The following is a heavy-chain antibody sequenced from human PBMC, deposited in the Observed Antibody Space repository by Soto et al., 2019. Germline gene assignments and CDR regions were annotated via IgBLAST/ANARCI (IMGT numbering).Heavy chain of an antibody. CDR3: ARHQLGYLTWEPDYFDY. D-gene: IGHD7-27*01. CDR2: IYYSGST. Sequence: QLQLQESGPGLVKPSETLSLTCTVSGGSISSSSYYWGWIRQPPGKGLEWIGSIYYSGSTYYNPSLKSRVTISVDTSKNQFSLKLSSVTAADTAVYYCARHQLGYLTWEPDYFDYWGQGTLVTVSS. V-gene: IGHV4-39*01. J-gene: IGHJ4*02. CDR1: GGSISSSSYY.